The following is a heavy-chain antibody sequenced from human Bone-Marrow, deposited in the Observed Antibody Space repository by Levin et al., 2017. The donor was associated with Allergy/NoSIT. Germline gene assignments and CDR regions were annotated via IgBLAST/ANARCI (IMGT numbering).Heavy chain of an antibody. D-gene: IGHD1-26*01. CDR1: GFTFNSYS. V-gene: IGHV3-21*01. CDR2: ITSFSTYI. J-gene: IGHJ6*02. Sequence: GGSLRLSCAASGFTFNSYSMNWVRQAPGKGLEWVSSITSFSTYIDYADSVKGRFTISRDNAKNSLVLQMSGLRVEDTAVYYCVRGKGIVGAADYYKNGVDVWGQGTTVSFSS. CDR3: VRGKGIVGAADYYKNGVDV.